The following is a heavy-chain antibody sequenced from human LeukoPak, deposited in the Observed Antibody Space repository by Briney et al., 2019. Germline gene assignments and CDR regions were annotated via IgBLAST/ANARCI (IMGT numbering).Heavy chain of an antibody. J-gene: IGHJ4*02. Sequence: GGSLRLSCAASGFTFTSYAMSWVRQARGKGLECVSAISGNGGATYYADSVKGRFTISRDNSENTLHLQMNSLRAEDTALYYCAKATTAIVVDNFFDYWGQGTLVSVSS. D-gene: IGHD3-22*01. CDR3: AKATTAIVVDNFFDY. V-gene: IGHV3-23*01. CDR1: GFTFTSYA. CDR2: ISGNGGAT.